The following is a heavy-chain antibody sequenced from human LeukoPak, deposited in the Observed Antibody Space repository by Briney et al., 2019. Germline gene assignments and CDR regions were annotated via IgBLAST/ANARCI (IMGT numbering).Heavy chain of an antibody. CDR3: AGDAGHDPGYFDY. Sequence: GGSLRLSCAASGFTVSNNYMSWVRQAPGRGLEWVSLIYSGGSTYHADSVRGRFTISRDNSKNTLYLQMNSLRAEDTAVYFCAGDAGHDPGYFDYWGQGTLVTVSS. J-gene: IGHJ4*02. CDR1: GFTVSNNY. CDR2: IYSGGST. V-gene: IGHV3-66*01.